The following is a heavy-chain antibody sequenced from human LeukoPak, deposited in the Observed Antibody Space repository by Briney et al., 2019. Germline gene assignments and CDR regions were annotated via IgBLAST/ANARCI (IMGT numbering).Heavy chain of an antibody. J-gene: IGHJ1*01. CDR3: SREVSAGWRN. CDR1: GDSVSSNSAA. Sequence: SQTLSLTSAISGDSVSSNSAAWNWIRQSQTRGLEWLGRTYYRSKRYNAYSVSVTSRITINPDTSQNQFSLPLTPVTPQGMTMYYCSREVSAGWRNWGQRTLVTVSS. D-gene: IGHD6-19*01. CDR2: TYYRSKRYN. V-gene: IGHV6-1*01.